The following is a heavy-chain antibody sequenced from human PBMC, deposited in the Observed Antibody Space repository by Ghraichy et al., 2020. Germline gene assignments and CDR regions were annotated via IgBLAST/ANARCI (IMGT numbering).Heavy chain of an antibody. CDR1: GGSISSSSYY. J-gene: IGHJ4*02. CDR2: IYYGGST. CDR3: ARHDSRDSVIVGATSNFDY. D-gene: IGHD1-26*01. Sequence: SETLSLTCTVSGGSISSSSYYWGWIRQPPGKGLEWIGSIYYGGSTNYNPSLKSRVTISVDTSKNQFSLKLSSVTAADTAVYYCARHDSRDSVIVGATSNFDYWGQGTLVTVSS. V-gene: IGHV4-39*01.